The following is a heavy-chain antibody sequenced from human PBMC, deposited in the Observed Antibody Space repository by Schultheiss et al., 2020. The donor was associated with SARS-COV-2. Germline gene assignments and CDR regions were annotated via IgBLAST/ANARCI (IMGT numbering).Heavy chain of an antibody. J-gene: IGHJ5*02. CDR2: IYYSGST. V-gene: IGHV4-59*12. D-gene: IGHD6-19*01. CDR1: GGSIRSYY. Sequence: SQTLSLTCTVSGGSIRSYYWSWIRQPPGKGLEWIGYIYYSGSTNYNPSLKSRVTISVDTSKNQFSLKLSSVTAADTAVYYCARDKGAVALRPWWFDPWGQGTLVTVSS. CDR3: ARDKGAVALRPWWFDP.